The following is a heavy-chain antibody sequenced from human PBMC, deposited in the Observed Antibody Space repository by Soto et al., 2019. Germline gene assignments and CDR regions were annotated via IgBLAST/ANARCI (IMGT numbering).Heavy chain of an antibody. CDR2: ISYDGTNK. Sequence: GGSLRLSCAASGFSFSISPMHWVRQAPGKGPEWVALISYDGTNKFYADSVKGRFTISRDNSKSTLYLQVDSLRPEDAAVYYCARDPKTSGGQNWAFNYFDSWGQGTLVTVSS. CDR1: GFSFSISP. CDR3: ARDPKTSGGQNWAFNYFDS. V-gene: IGHV3-30-3*01. D-gene: IGHD7-27*01. J-gene: IGHJ4*02.